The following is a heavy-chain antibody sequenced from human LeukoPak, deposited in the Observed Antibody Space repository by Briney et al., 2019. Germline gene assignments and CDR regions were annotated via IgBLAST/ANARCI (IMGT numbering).Heavy chain of an antibody. CDR3: ARQGRAVAGRAVDF. D-gene: IGHD6-19*01. CDR2: ISGSGGNT. J-gene: IGHJ4*02. CDR1: GFTFRNYG. Sequence: PGGSLRLSCVASGFTFRNYGMTWVRQAPGKGLEWVSSISGSGGNTYYADSVKGRFTISRDNSENTLYLQMNSLRAEDTAVYYCARQGRAVAGRAVDFWGQGVLVTVSS. V-gene: IGHV3-23*01.